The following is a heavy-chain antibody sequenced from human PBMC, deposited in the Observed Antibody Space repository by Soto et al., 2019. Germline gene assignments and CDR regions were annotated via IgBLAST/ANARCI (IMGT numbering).Heavy chain of an antibody. V-gene: IGHV4-28*01. D-gene: IGHD3-10*01. CDR2: IYQSGST. Sequence: QVQLQESGPGLVKPSDTLSLTCAVSGYSISSSNWWGWIRQPPGKRLEWIGYIYQSGSTYYNPSLKSRVTMSVDTSKNQYSLKLSSVTAVDSAVYYCARKGSGVYGMDVWGQGTTVSVSS. J-gene: IGHJ6*02. CDR3: ARKGSGVYGMDV. CDR1: GYSISSSNW.